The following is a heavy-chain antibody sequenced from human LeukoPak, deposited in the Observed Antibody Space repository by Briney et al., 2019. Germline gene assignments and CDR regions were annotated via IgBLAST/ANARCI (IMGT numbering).Heavy chain of an antibody. CDR2: ISGSGGST. J-gene: IGHJ6*02. D-gene: IGHD4-17*01. V-gene: IGHV3-23*01. Sequence: GGSLRLSCAASGFTFSTYAMSWVRQAPGKGLEWVSAISGSGGSTYYADSVKGRFTISRDNSKNTLYLQMNSLRAEDTAVYYCAKGLRNYYYYGMDVWGQGTTVTVSS. CDR1: GFTFSTYA. CDR3: AKGLRNYYYYGMDV.